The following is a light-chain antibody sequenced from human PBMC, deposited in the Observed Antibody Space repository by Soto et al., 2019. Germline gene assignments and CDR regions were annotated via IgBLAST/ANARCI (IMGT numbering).Light chain of an antibody. V-gene: IGKV1-12*01. CDR2: AVS. Sequence: IQMTQSPSVVSASVGDRVTITCRASHDIGSWLAWYQQKPGKAPHPLIYAVSSLQSGVPSRFSGSGSGTVFTLTISRLEPEDFAVYYCQQYGSSRITFGQGTRLEIK. J-gene: IGKJ5*01. CDR1: HDIGSW. CDR3: QQYGSSRIT.